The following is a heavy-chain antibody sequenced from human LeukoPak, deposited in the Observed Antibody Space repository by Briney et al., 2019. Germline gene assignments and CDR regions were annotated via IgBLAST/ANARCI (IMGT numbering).Heavy chain of an antibody. Sequence: SVKVSCRASGGTFSSYAISWVRQAPGQGLEWMGRIIPILGIANYAQKFQGRVTITADEVTTTAYMELSSLRFEDTAVYYCTRDGAVVPAAPNFDSWGQGTLVTVSS. CDR3: TRDGAVVPAAPNFDS. CDR2: IIPILGIA. D-gene: IGHD2-2*01. V-gene: IGHV1-69*04. J-gene: IGHJ4*02. CDR1: GGTFSSYA.